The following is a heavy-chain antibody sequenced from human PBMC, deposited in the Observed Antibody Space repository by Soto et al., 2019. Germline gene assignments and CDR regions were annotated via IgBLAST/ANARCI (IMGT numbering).Heavy chain of an antibody. Sequence: VQMVQSGAEVKAPGSSVKVSCTNSGDTFSHYVMSCVRQAPGQGLEWMGSLAPISGSPDYAERFEGRLTISAAAGTSTMYMELRSIKYDDSAVYYCAMIGEGSSRWGQGTMVTVSS. CDR2: LAPISGSP. D-gene: IGHD3-10*01. J-gene: IGHJ3*01. V-gene: IGHV1-69*18. CDR1: GDTFSHYV. CDR3: AMIGEGSSR.